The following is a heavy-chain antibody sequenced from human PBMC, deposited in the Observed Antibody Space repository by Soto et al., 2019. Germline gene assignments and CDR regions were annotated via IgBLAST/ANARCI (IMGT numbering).Heavy chain of an antibody. CDR2: VYYSGTT. V-gene: IGHV4-30-4*01. Sequence: SEPLSLTSTVSCASINNNDDYWIFTRHTPGKGLEWIGYVYYSGTTDYIPSLKSRLSMSIDKSQNQFTLKLNSVTAADTATYYCARMSYFYDKWYFDLWGRGTLVTVSS. CDR1: CASINNNDDY. CDR3: ARMSYFYDKWYFDL. D-gene: IGHD3-22*01. J-gene: IGHJ2*01.